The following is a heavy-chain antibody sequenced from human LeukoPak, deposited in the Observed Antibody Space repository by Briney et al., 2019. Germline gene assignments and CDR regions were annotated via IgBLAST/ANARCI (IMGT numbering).Heavy chain of an antibody. Sequence: PSETLSLTCAVYGGSFSGYYWNWIRQAPEKGLEWIGEINHSGSTNYNPSLKSRVTMLVDTSRNQFSLRLSSVTAADTAVYYCARSYDYLWGSHRYTPTFDSWGQGTLVTVSS. V-gene: IGHV4-34*01. CDR2: INHSGST. CDR3: ARSYDYLWGSHRYTPTFDS. CDR1: GGSFSGYY. J-gene: IGHJ4*02. D-gene: IGHD3-16*02.